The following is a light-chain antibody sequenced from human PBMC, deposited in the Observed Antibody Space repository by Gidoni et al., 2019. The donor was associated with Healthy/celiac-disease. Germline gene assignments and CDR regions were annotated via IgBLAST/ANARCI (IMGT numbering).Light chain of an antibody. CDR3: QQYNNWPRT. CDR1: QSVSSN. Sequence: DIVMTQSPATLSVSPGERATLSCRASQSVSSNLAWYQQKPGQAPRLLIYGASTRATGIPARFSGSGSGTEFTLTISSLQSEDFAVYYCQQYNNWPRTFXQGTKVEIK. J-gene: IGKJ1*01. CDR2: GAS. V-gene: IGKV3-15*01.